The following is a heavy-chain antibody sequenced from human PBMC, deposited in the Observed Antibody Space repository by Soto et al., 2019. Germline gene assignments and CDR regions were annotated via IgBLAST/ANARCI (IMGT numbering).Heavy chain of an antibody. V-gene: IGHV3-30-3*01. CDR2: ISYDGSNK. Sequence: QVQLVESGGGVVQPGRSLRLSCAASGFTFSSYAMHWVRQAPGKGLEWVAVISYDGSNKYYADSVKGRFTISRDNSKDTLYLQMNSLRGDDTAVYYCACYYDSSGYYYPFDYWGQGTLVTVST. CDR1: GFTFSSYA. J-gene: IGHJ4*02. D-gene: IGHD3-22*01. CDR3: ACYYDSSGYYYPFDY.